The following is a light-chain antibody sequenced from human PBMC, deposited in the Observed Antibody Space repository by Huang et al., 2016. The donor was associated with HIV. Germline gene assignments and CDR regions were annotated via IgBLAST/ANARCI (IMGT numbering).Light chain of an antibody. CDR1: QSVSSSY. Sequence: EIVLTQSPGTLSLSPGERATLSCRASQSVSSSYLAGYQQKPGQAPRLLSYGASSRATGIPDRFSGSWSGTDFTLTIRRLQPEDFAVYFCQQYGSSPFTFGPGTKVDIK. V-gene: IGKV3-20*01. CDR3: QQYGSSPFT. CDR2: GAS. J-gene: IGKJ3*01.